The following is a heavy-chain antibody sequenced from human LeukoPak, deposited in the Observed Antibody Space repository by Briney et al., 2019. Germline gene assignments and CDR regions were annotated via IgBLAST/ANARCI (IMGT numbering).Heavy chain of an antibody. CDR3: ARVGGRAVVVPAAIPVRADDAFDI. CDR2: IYTSGST. J-gene: IGHJ3*02. D-gene: IGHD2-2*02. V-gene: IGHV4-4*07. Sequence: SETLSLTCTVSGGSISSYYWSWIRQPAGKGLEWIGRIYTSGSTNYNPSLKSRVTISVDTSKNQFSLKLSSVTAADTAVYYCARVGGRAVVVPAAIPVRADDAFDIWGQGTMVTVSS. CDR1: GGSISSYY.